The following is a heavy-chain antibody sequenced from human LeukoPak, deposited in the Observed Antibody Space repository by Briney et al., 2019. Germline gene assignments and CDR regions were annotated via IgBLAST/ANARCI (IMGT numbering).Heavy chain of an antibody. CDR1: GGTFSSYA. Sequence: SVKVSCKASGGTFSSYAISWVRQAPGQGLKWMGRIIPIFGTANYAQKFQGRVTITTDESTSTAYMELSSLRSEDTAVYYCARVGGYSYGSHFDYWGQGTLVTVSS. J-gene: IGHJ4*02. D-gene: IGHD5-18*01. CDR3: ARVGGYSYGSHFDY. CDR2: IIPIFGTA. V-gene: IGHV1-69*05.